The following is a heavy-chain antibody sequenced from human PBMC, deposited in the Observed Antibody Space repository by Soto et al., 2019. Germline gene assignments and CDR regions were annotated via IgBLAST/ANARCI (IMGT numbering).Heavy chain of an antibody. CDR1: GGSFSGYY. D-gene: IGHD3-10*01. J-gene: IGHJ5*02. Sequence: SETLSLTCAVYGGSFSGYYWSWIRQPPGKGLEWIGEINHSGSTNYNPSLKSRVTISVDTSKNQFSLKLSSVTAADTAVYYCARGNYFGSGIYYNGLRQPKRLVVNWYDPWGQGTLVTVSS. V-gene: IGHV4-34*01. CDR2: INHSGST. CDR3: ARGNYFGSGIYYNGLRQPKRLVVNWYDP.